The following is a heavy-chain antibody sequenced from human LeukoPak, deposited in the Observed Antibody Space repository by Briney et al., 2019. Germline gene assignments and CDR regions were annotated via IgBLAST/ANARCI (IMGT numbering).Heavy chain of an antibody. D-gene: IGHD2/OR15-2a*01. CDR3: ERSDYFHN. CDR2: SKYDGSTK. Sequence: GGSLRLSCEASGFSLSGSWMHWVRQAPGKELMWVSQSKYDGSTKSYAASVRGRFTISRDNAKNALYLHMDSLRAEDTAVYYCERSDYFHNWGQGTMVVVSA. J-gene: IGHJ3*01. V-gene: IGHV3-74*01. CDR1: GFSLSGSW.